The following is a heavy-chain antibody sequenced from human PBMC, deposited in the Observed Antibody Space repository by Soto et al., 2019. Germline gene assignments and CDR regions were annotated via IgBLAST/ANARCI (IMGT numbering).Heavy chain of an antibody. V-gene: IGHV3-48*01. D-gene: IGHD6-19*01. Sequence: GGSLRLSCAASGFTFSYYNMNWVRQAPGKGLEWLSYISTTSTTIYYADSVKGRFTISRDNSKSSLYLQMNSLRAEDTAVYYCAKAGESSGWFDYWGQGTLVTVSS. CDR1: GFTFSYYN. J-gene: IGHJ4*02. CDR2: ISTTSTTI. CDR3: AKAGESSGWFDY.